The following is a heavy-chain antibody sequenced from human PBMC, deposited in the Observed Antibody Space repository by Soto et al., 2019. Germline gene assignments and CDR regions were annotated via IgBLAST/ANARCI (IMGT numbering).Heavy chain of an antibody. D-gene: IGHD6-13*01. J-gene: IGHJ4*02. CDR2: ISGSFFST. CDR1: GFTFISYA. CDR3: AKARIAAAPNGPWDYYFDY. V-gene: IGHV3-23*01. Sequence: PGGSLILSVAASGFTFISYAMSWVLQSPGKGLDWVSAISGSFFSTYYADSVKGRFTISRDNSKNTLYLQMNSLRAEDTAVYYCAKARIAAAPNGPWDYYFDYWGQGTLVTVSS.